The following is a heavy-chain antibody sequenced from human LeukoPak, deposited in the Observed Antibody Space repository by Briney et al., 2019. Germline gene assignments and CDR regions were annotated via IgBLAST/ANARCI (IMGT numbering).Heavy chain of an antibody. CDR3: ASRKEYTTSSVFY. D-gene: IGHD6-6*01. CDR1: GFTFTNYV. J-gene: IGHJ4*02. V-gene: IGHV3-23*01. Sequence: GGSLRLSCAASGFTFTNYVMTWVRQAPGKGLEWVSGISVSGADTYYADSVKGRSTISRDNSKNTVSLRMNSLRAEDSAVYYCASRKEYTTSSVFYWGQGTLVTVSS. CDR2: ISVSGADT.